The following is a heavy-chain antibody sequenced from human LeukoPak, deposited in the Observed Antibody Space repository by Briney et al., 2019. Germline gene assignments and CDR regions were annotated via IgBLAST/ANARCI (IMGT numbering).Heavy chain of an antibody. CDR2: IKQDGSQK. V-gene: IGHV3-7*03. J-gene: IGHJ4*02. Sequence: GGSLRLSCAASGFTFSSYWMNWVRQTPGKGLEWVANIKQDGSQKYYVDSVKGRFTISRDNAKNSLYLQMNSLRAEDTAVYYCAKDEDTGYYTYYFDYWGQGTLVTVSS. CDR1: GFTFSSYW. D-gene: IGHD3/OR15-3a*01. CDR3: AKDEDTGYYTYYFDY.